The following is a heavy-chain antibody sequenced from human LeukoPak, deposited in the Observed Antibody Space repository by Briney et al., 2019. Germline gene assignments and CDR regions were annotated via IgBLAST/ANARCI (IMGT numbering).Heavy chain of an antibody. Sequence: ASVEVSCKASGYTFTGSYIHWVRQAPGQGLEWMGRLSTNNGATNYAQKFQGRVTMTRDTSITTAYMELTRLTSDDTAVYYCARGGQPPGWGQGTLVTVSS. CDR3: ARGGQPPG. CDR2: LSTNNGAT. V-gene: IGHV1-2*06. D-gene: IGHD5-12*01. J-gene: IGHJ4*02. CDR1: GYTFTGSY.